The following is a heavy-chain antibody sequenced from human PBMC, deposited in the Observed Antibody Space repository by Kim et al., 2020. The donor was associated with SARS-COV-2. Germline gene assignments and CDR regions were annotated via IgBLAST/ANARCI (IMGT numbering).Heavy chain of an antibody. V-gene: IGHV1-24*01. D-gene: IGHD5-12*01. J-gene: IGHJ3*02. CDR2: FDSEDGET. Sequence: ASVKVSCKVSGYTLTDLSMHWVRQAPGKGLEWMGGFDSEDGETIYEQKFQGRVTMTEDTSTDTAYMELSSLRSEDTAVYYCTTPDIVTTIFAFDIWGQGTMVTVSS. CDR3: TTPDIVTTIFAFDI. CDR1: GYTLTDLS.